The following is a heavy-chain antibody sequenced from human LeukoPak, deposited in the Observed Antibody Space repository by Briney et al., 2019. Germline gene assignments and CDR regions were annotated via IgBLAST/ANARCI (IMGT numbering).Heavy chain of an antibody. CDR2: ISSSSSYI. J-gene: IGHJ4*02. CDR3: ARFSGSSGYLGDY. V-gene: IGHV3-21*01. Sequence: PGGSLRLSCAASGLTFSSYSMNWVRQAPGKGLEWVSSISSSSSYIYYADSVKGRFTISRDNAKNSLYLQMNSLRAEDTAVYYCARFSGSSGYLGDYWGQGTLVTVSS. D-gene: IGHD3-22*01. CDR1: GLTFSSYS.